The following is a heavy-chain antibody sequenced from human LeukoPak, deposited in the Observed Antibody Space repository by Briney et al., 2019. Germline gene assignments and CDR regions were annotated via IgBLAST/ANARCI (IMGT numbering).Heavy chain of an antibody. Sequence: PGGSLRLSCAASGFTFSSYAMSWVRQAPGKGLEWVSAISSSGGSTYYADSVKGRFTISRDNSKNTLYLQMNSLRAEDTAFYYCANSITMVRGIIILWPFDYWGQGTLVTVSS. V-gene: IGHV3-23*01. CDR2: ISSSGGST. CDR3: ANSITMVRGIIILWPFDY. D-gene: IGHD3-10*01. J-gene: IGHJ4*02. CDR1: GFTFSSYA.